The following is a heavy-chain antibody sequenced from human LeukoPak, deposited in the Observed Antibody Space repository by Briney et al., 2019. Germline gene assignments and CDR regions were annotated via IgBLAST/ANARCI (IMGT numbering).Heavy chain of an antibody. Sequence: QSGGSLRLSCAASGFTFRTYAMSWVRQAPGKGLEWVAAINGGGGNTNYADSVKGRFTISRDNAKNSLYLQMNSLRVEDTAVYYCARDIPGGATHLDYWGQGTLVTVSS. V-gene: IGHV3-23*01. CDR3: ARDIPGGATHLDY. D-gene: IGHD1-26*01. CDR2: INGGGGNT. CDR1: GFTFRTYA. J-gene: IGHJ4*02.